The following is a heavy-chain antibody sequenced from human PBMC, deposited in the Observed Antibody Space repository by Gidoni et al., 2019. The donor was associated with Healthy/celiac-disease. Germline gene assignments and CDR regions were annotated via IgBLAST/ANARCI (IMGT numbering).Heavy chain of an antibody. CDR3: ARGYGPLSRYSGSGFDY. J-gene: IGHJ4*02. CDR1: GSSISIFY. V-gene: IGHV4-59*01. D-gene: IGHD3-10*01. CDR2: SYYSGST. Sequence: QVQLQESGPGLVKPSETLSLTCTVSGSSISIFYWSWIRQPPGKGLEWIGYSYYSGSTNYNPSLKSRVTMSLDTSKNQFSLKLSSVTAADTAVYYCARGYGPLSRYSGSGFDYWGQGTLVTVSS.